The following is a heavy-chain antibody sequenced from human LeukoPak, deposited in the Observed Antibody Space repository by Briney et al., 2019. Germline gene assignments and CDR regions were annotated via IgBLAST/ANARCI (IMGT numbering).Heavy chain of an antibody. CDR1: GGSINSYY. Sequence: SETLSLTCTVSGGSINSYYWSWIRQPPGKGLEWIGYIYYSGSTNYNPSLKSRVTISVDTSKNQFSLKLSSVTAADTAVYYCARDRFTRYCSGGSCYAYYYGMDVWGQGTTVTVSS. CDR2: IYYSGST. J-gene: IGHJ6*02. V-gene: IGHV4-59*01. CDR3: ARDRFTRYCSGGSCYAYYYGMDV. D-gene: IGHD2-15*01.